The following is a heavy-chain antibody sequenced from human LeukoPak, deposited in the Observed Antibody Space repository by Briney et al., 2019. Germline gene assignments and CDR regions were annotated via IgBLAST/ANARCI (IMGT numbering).Heavy chain of an antibody. CDR3: ARDGNDFWSGYYRN. D-gene: IGHD3-3*01. CDR2: MNRNSGNT. Sequence: ASVKVSCKASGYTFTSYDINWVRQATGQGLEWMGWMNRNSGNTGYAQKFQGRVTMTRNTSISTAYMELSSLRSEDTAVYYCARDGNDFWSGYYRNWGQGTLVTVSS. CDR1: GYTFTSYD. J-gene: IGHJ4*02. V-gene: IGHV1-8*01.